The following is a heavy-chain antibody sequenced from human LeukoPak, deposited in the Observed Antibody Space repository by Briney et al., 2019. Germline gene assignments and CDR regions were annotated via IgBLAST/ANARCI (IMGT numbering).Heavy chain of an antibody. Sequence: GGSLRLSCAASGFTFSSYWMYWVRQAPGKGLVWVSRINSDGSNTNYADSVKGRFTISRDNAKNTLYLQMNSLRAEDTAVYYCASGIAVAGTGGGYWGQGTLVTVSS. CDR2: INSDGSNT. V-gene: IGHV3-74*01. CDR3: ASGIAVAGTGGGY. CDR1: GFTFSSYW. D-gene: IGHD6-19*01. J-gene: IGHJ4*02.